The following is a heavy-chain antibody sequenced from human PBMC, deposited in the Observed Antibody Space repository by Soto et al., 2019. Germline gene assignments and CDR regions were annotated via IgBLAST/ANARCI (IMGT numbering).Heavy chain of an antibody. CDR3: ARVGSGSYYYYYGMDV. CDR1: GFTFSSYW. D-gene: IGHD1-26*01. Sequence: PGGSLRLSCAASGFTFSSYWISWVRQAPGKGLEWVANIKQDGSEKYYVDSVKGRFTISRDNAKNSLYLQMNSLRAEDTAVYYCARVGSGSYYYYYGMDVWGQGTTVTVSS. CDR2: IKQDGSEK. V-gene: IGHV3-7*01. J-gene: IGHJ6*02.